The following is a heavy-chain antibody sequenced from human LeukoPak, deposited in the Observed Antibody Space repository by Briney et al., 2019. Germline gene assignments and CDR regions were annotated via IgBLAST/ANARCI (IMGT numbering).Heavy chain of an antibody. D-gene: IGHD6-6*01. CDR2: INPNSGGT. J-gene: IGHJ6*03. Sequence: ASVKVSCKASGYTFTGYYMHWVRQAPGQGLEWMGWINPNSGGTNYAQKFQGRVTMTRDTSISTAYMELSRLRSDDTAVYYCARPAAAHYYYYYYMDVWGKGTTVTVSS. CDR3: ARPAAAHYYYYYYMDV. V-gene: IGHV1-2*02. CDR1: GYTFTGYY.